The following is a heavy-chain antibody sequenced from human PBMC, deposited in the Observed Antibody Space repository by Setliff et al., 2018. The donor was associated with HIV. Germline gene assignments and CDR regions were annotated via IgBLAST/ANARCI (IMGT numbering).Heavy chain of an antibody. CDR2: INPNSGGT. CDR1: GYTFTGYY. CDR3: AREIGNYYDSSGYYTQTASFDY. D-gene: IGHD3-22*01. J-gene: IGHJ4*02. Sequence: ASVKVSCKASGYTFTGYYMHWVRQAPGQGLEWMGWINPNSGGTNYAQKFQGWVTMTRDTSISTAYMELSRLRSDDTAVYYCAREIGNYYDSSGYYTQTASFDYWGQGTLVTSPQ. V-gene: IGHV1-2*04.